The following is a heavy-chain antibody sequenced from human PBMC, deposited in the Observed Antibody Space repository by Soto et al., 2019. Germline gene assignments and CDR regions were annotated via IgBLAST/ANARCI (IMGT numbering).Heavy chain of an antibody. J-gene: IGHJ4*02. CDR1: GYTFTSYA. V-gene: IGHV1-3*01. CDR2: INAGNGNT. CDR3: ARAGRIAARNHFLGSYFDY. D-gene: IGHD6-6*01. Sequence: ASVKVSCKASGYTFTSYAMHWVRQAPGQRLEWMGWINAGNGNTKYSQKFQGRVTITRDTSASTAYMELSSLRSEDTAVYYCARAGRIAARNHFLGSYFDYWGQGTLVTVSS.